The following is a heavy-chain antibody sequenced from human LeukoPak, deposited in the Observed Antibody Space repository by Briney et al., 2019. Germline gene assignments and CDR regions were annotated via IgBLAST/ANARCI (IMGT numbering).Heavy chain of an antibody. Sequence: ASVKVSCKASGYTFTGYYMHWVRQAPGQGLEWMGWISAYNGSTNYAQKLQGRVTMTTDTSTSTAYMELRSLRSDDTAVYYCAGGGIIAARRIRDYMDVWGKGTTVAVSS. J-gene: IGHJ6*03. CDR3: AGGGIIAARRIRDYMDV. D-gene: IGHD6-6*01. CDR2: ISAYNGST. CDR1: GYTFTGYY. V-gene: IGHV1-18*04.